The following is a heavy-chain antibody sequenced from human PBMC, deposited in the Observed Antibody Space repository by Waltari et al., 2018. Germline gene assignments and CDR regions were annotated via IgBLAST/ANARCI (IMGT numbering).Heavy chain of an antibody. V-gene: IGHV4-59*01. CDR3: ARGVDPDY. J-gene: IGHJ4*02. Sequence: QVQLQESGPGLVKPSETLSLTCTVSGAPIRPYFWRWIRRPPGKGLEWIGYFYFSGSTKYHPPLKSRATISRDTSKNQFSRKVRSLSAADTAIYYCARGVDPDYWGQGTLVTVSS. CDR2: FYFSGST. CDR1: GAPIRPYF. D-gene: IGHD5-12*01.